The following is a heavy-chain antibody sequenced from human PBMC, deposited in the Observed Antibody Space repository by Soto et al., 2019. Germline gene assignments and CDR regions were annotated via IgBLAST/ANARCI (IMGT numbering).Heavy chain of an antibody. D-gene: IGHD2-2*01. CDR2: IGGSGGTT. CDR1: GFTFSTYA. V-gene: IGHV3-23*01. J-gene: IGHJ4*02. CDR3: AKDSEAYQLLSYFDY. Sequence: EVQLLESGGGLVQPGGSLRLSCAASGFTFSTYAISWVRQAPGKGLEWVSAIGGSGGTTYYADSVKGRFTISRDNSKNTVYLQMNSLRAEDTAVYYCAKDSEAYQLLSYFDYWGQGTLVTVSS.